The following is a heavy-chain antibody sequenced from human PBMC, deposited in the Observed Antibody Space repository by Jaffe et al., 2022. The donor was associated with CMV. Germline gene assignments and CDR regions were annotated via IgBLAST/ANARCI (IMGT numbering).Heavy chain of an antibody. J-gene: IGHJ4*02. D-gene: IGHD5-12*01. CDR1: GFTFTSYG. CDR2: ISYDGSKT. Sequence: QVRLVESGGGVVQPGRSLRLSCAASGFTFTSYGMHWVRQAPGKGLEWLAVISYDGSKTYYADSVRGRFTISRDSAKNTLFIQMNSLTAEDTAVYYCAKGPRKSGYFENFDYWGQGALVTVSS. V-gene: IGHV3-30*18. CDR3: AKGPRKSGYFENFDY.